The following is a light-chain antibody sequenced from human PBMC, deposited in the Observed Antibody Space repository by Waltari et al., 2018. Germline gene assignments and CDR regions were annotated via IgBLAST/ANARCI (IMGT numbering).Light chain of an antibody. CDR3: SMYMGSGIWV. J-gene: IGLJ3*02. V-gene: IGLV8-61*01. CDR1: SGSVSSTSY. Sequence: QTVLTQEPSLSVSPGGTVTLTCALSSGSVSSTSYATWYQQTPGQAPRTLVYKGNCRSSWVPDRFSGSILGNKAALTITGAQADDESDYYCSMYMGSGIWVFGGGTKLTVL. CDR2: KGN.